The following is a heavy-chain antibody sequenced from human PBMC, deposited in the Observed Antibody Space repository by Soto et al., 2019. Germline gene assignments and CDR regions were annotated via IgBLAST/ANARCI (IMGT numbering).Heavy chain of an antibody. J-gene: IGHJ3*02. Sequence: QVQLVQSGAEVKKPGSSVKVSCQAAGGTFNTYSINWVRQAPGQGLEWMGRIIPIVGIAKYAQKFQGRVAITADKSTSKAYMMKVNSLRPEDTAMYYCARARVVGATGAFDIWGQGTMVTVSS. CDR1: GGTFNTYS. CDR2: IIPIVGIA. D-gene: IGHD2-15*01. CDR3: ARARVVGATGAFDI. V-gene: IGHV1-69*02.